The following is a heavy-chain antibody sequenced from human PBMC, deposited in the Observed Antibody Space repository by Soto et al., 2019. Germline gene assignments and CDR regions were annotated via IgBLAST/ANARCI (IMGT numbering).Heavy chain of an antibody. CDR2: IKQDGSEK. D-gene: IGHD6-6*01. J-gene: IGHJ3*02. CDR1: GFTFSSYW. Sequence: EVQLVESGGGLVQPGGSLRLSCAASGFTFSSYWMSWVRQAPGKGLEWVANIKQDGSEKYYVDSVKGRFTISRDNAKNSLYLQMNSLRAEDTAVYYCARDREWYSSSPGSAFDIWGQGTMVTVSS. V-gene: IGHV3-7*03. CDR3: ARDREWYSSSPGSAFDI.